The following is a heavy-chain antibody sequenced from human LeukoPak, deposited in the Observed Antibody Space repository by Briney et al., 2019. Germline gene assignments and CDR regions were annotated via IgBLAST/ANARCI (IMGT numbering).Heavy chain of an antibody. CDR2: IKGDGSAK. CDR3: ATSHASSGND. CDR1: GFTFSMSW. V-gene: IGHV3-7*01. D-gene: IGHD3-22*01. Sequence: PGWSLRLSCAASGFTFSMSWMSWIRQSPGKGLGWVANIKGDGSAKYYVDSVKGRFTISRDNAKSSLYLQMNSLRVEDTAVYYCATSHASSGNDWGQGTLVTVSS. J-gene: IGHJ4*02.